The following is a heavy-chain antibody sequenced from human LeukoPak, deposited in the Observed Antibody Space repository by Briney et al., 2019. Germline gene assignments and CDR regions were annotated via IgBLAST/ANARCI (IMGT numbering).Heavy chain of an antibody. D-gene: IGHD6-19*01. V-gene: IGHV3-30*14. Sequence: QPGRSLRLSCAASGFSFSSYAMHWVRQAPGKGLEWVAVISYDGSNKYYADSVKGRFTISRDNSKNTLYLQMNSLRAEDTAVYYCARVSGWLFDYWGQGTLVTVSS. CDR1: GFSFSSYA. CDR3: ARVSGWLFDY. J-gene: IGHJ4*02. CDR2: ISYDGSNK.